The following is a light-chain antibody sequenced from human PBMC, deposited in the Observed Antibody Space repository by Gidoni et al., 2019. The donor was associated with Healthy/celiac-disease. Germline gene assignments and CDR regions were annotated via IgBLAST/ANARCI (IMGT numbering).Light chain of an antibody. Sequence: ELVLTQSPSTLSLSPGERATLSCRASQSVSSYLAWYQQKPGQAPRLLIYDASNRATGIPARFSGSGSGTDFTLTISSLEPEDFAVYYCQQRSNGPYTFGQGTKLEIK. CDR1: QSVSSY. CDR3: QQRSNGPYT. CDR2: DAS. V-gene: IGKV3-11*01. J-gene: IGKJ2*01.